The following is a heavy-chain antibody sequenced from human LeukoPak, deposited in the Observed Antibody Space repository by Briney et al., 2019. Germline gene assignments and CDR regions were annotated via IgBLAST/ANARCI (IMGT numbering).Heavy chain of an antibody. Sequence: GGSLRLSCAASGFTVSSNDMSWVRQAPGKGLEWVSAISGSGGSTYYADSVKGRFTISRDNSKNTLYLQMNSLRAEDTAVYYCAKGSGGYCSSTSCYGVHNWFDPWGQGTLVTVSS. CDR1: GFTVSSND. CDR3: AKGSGGYCSSTSCYGVHNWFDP. D-gene: IGHD2-2*01. CDR2: ISGSGGST. J-gene: IGHJ5*02. V-gene: IGHV3-23*01.